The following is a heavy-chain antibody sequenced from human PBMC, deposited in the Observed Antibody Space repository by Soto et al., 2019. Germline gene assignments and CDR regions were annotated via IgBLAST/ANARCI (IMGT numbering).Heavy chain of an antibody. CDR2: ISGSGGST. CDR3: AKDHPSQYYDSSGYPNY. D-gene: IGHD3-22*01. J-gene: IGHJ4*02. CDR1: GFTFSSYA. V-gene: IGHV3-23*01. Sequence: ELQLLESGGGLVQPGGSLRLSCAASGFTFSSYAMSWVRQAPGKGLEWVSAISGSGGSTYYADSVKGRFTISRDNSKNTLYLQMNSLRAEDTAVYYCAKDHPSQYYDSSGYPNYWGQGTLVTVSS.